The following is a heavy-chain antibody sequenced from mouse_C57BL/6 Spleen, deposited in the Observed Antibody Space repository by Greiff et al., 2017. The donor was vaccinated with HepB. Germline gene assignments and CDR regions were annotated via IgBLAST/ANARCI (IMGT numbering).Heavy chain of an antibody. V-gene: IGHV1-22*01. CDR1: GYTFTDYN. CDR3: ARFYYGNPAWFAY. J-gene: IGHJ3*01. D-gene: IGHD2-1*01. Sequence: EVQLQQSGPELVKPGASVKMSCKASGYTFTDYNMHWMKQSHGKSLEWIGYINPNNGGTSYNQKFKGKATLTVNKSSSTAYMELRSLTSEDSAVYYCARFYYGNPAWFAYWGQGTLVTVSA. CDR2: INPNNGGT.